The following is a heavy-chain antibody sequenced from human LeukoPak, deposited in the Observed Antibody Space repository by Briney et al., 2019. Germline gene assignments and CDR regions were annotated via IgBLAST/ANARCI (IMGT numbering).Heavy chain of an antibody. CDR3: ARGISYYGGNSVGYFDY. D-gene: IGHD4-23*01. CDR2: IYYSGST. J-gene: IGHJ4*02. CDR1: GGSISSGGYY. V-gene: IGHV4-31*03. Sequence: PSETLSLTCTVSGGSISSGGYYWSWIRQHPGKGLEWIGYIYYSGSTYYNPSLKSRVTISVDTSKNQFSLKLSSVTAADTAVYYCARGISYYGGNSVGYFDYWGQGTLVTVSS.